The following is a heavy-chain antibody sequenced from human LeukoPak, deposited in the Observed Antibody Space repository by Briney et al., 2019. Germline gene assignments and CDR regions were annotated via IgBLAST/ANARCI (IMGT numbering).Heavy chain of an antibody. Sequence: GASVKVSCKASGYTFTSYGISWVRQMPGKGLEWMGIIYPGDSDTRYSPSFQGQVTISADKSISTAYLQWSSLKASDTAMYYCARHGYYGSVGYSQPTDYWGQGTLVTVSS. D-gene: IGHD3-22*01. CDR3: ARHGYYGSVGYSQPTDY. J-gene: IGHJ4*02. V-gene: IGHV5-51*01. CDR2: IYPGDSDT. CDR1: GYTFTSYG.